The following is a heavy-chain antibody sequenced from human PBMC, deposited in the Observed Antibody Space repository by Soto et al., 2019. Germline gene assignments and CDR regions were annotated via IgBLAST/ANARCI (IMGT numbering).Heavy chain of an antibody. V-gene: IGHV3-30*18. CDR2: ISYDGSNK. D-gene: IGHD2-21*02. CDR1: GFTYSSYG. Sequence: PGGSLRLSCAASGFTYSSYGMHWVRQAPGKGLEWVAVISYDGSNKYYADSVKGRFTISRDNSKNTLYLQMNSLRAEDTAVYYCAKDTRYCRGDCYFPPDYWGQGTLVPFSS. J-gene: IGHJ4*02. CDR3: AKDTRYCRGDCYFPPDY.